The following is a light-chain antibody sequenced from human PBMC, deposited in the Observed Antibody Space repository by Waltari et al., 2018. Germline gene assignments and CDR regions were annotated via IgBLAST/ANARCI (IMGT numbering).Light chain of an antibody. J-gene: IGLJ2*01. CDR1: NNHVGASKF. V-gene: IGLV2-14*03. CDR3: CSFTATHTLL. CDR2: DVT. Sequence: QSALTQPASVSWSPGPSITISCTGTNNHVGASKFVSWYQQHPGRAPQLMIYDVTERPSGISYRFSGSKSANTASLTISGLLPEDEAIYYCCSFTATHTLLFGGGTTVTVL.